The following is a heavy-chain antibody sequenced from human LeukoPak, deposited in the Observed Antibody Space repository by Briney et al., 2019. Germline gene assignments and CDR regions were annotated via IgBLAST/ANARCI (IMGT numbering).Heavy chain of an antibody. CDR3: ARHGSGRYYPAEGRVDY. CDR1: GYGFTSYY. D-gene: IGHD3-10*01. Sequence: EASVKVSCKAFGYGFTSYYIHWVRQAPGQGLEWMGIINSSVGGKTYTRKFQGKVTMTRDTSTSTVYMELSSLRSEDTAVYYCARHGSGRYYPAEGRVDYWGQGTLVTVSS. CDR2: INSSVGGK. V-gene: IGHV1-46*03. J-gene: IGHJ4*02.